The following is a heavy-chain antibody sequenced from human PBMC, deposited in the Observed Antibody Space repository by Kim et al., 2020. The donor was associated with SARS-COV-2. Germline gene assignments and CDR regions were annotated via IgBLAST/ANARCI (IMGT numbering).Heavy chain of an antibody. V-gene: IGHV4-31*02. CDR3: ARGAPGIAVAAPYY. Sequence: TPSLKSRVTISVDTSKNQFSLKLSSVTAADTAVYYCARGAPGIAVAAPYYWGQGTLVTVSS. D-gene: IGHD6-19*01. J-gene: IGHJ4*02.